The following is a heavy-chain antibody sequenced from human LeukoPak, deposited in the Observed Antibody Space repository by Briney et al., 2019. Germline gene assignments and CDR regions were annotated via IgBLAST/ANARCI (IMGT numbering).Heavy chain of an antibody. V-gene: IGHV3-23*01. CDR2: ISGSGDDT. CDR1: GFTFDNYA. J-gene: IGHJ6*02. D-gene: IGHD3-10*01. CDR3: AKGRNSYDSGRCHSQNCYYGMDV. Sequence: GGSLRLSCAASGFTFDNYAMLWVRLAPGWGLEYVSVISGSGDDTYSADSVRGRFTISRDNSKNTLHLEMSNLRVDDTAVYYCAKGRNSYDSGRCHSQNCYYGMDVWGQGTTVTVFS.